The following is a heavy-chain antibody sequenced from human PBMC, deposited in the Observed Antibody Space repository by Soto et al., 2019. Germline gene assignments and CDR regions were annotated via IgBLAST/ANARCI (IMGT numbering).Heavy chain of an antibody. Sequence: SETLSLTCTVSGGSISSYYWIWIRQPPGKGLEWIGYIHYSGSTNYNPSLKSRVTISVDTSKNQFSLKLSSVTAADTAVYHCARESTVTTFSSWFDPWGQGTLVTVSS. CDR1: GGSISSYY. V-gene: IGHV4-59*01. J-gene: IGHJ5*02. CDR3: ARESTVTTFSSWFDP. D-gene: IGHD4-17*01. CDR2: IHYSGST.